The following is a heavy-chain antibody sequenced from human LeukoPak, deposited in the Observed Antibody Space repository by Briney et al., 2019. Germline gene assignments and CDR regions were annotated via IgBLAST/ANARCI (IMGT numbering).Heavy chain of an antibody. V-gene: IGHV1-8*01. J-gene: IGHJ5*02. Sequence: GASVKVSCKASGYTFTSYDINWVRQATGQGLEWMGWMNPNIGNTGYAQKFQGRVTMTRNTSISTAYMELSSLRSEDTAVYYCARKKGYCSGGSCHRGFDPWGQGTLVTVSS. D-gene: IGHD2-15*01. CDR3: ARKKGYCSGGSCHRGFDP. CDR1: GYTFTSYD. CDR2: MNPNIGNT.